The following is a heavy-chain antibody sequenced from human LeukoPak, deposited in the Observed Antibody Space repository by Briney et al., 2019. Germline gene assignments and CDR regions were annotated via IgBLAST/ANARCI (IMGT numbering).Heavy chain of an antibody. V-gene: IGHV1-18*01. Sequence: GASVKVSCKASGYTFTSYDINWVRQAPGQGLEWMGWISAYNGNTNYAQKLQGRVTMTTDTSTSTAYMELRSLRSDDTAVYYCARSNYYDSSGYSGFQHWGQGTLVTVSS. J-gene: IGHJ1*01. CDR1: GYTFTSYD. D-gene: IGHD3-22*01. CDR2: ISAYNGNT. CDR3: ARSNYYDSSGYSGFQH.